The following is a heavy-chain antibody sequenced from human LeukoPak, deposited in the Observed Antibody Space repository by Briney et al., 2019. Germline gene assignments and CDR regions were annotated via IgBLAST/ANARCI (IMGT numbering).Heavy chain of an antibody. J-gene: IGHJ4*02. CDR3: AVGTTKGRTIDY. V-gene: IGHV1-24*01. CDR1: GYTLTELS. D-gene: IGHD1-7*01. CDR2: FDPEDGET. Sequence: GASVKVSCKVSGYTLTELSMHWVRQAPGKGLEWMGGFDPEDGETIYAQKFQGRVTMTEDASTDTAYMELSCLRSEDTAVYYCAVGTTKGRTIDYWGQGTLVTVSS.